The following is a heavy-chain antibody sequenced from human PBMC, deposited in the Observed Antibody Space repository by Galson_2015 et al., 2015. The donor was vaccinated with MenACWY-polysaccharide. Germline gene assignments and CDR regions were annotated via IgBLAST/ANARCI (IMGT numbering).Heavy chain of an antibody. Sequence: SLRLSCATSGFIFADYAMAWFRQAPGKGLEWIGFIRANADGGATNYAAPVRGRFTISRDDSRSIAYLEMNSLITEDTAVYFCTRDRPLDYWGQGTLVSVSS. V-gene: IGHV3-49*03. CDR2: IRANADGGAT. J-gene: IGHJ4*02. CDR1: GFIFADYA. CDR3: TRDRPLDY.